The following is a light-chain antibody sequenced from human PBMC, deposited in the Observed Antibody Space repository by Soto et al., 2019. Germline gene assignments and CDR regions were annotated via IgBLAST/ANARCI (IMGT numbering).Light chain of an antibody. CDR3: QQYGSSRAT. J-gene: IGKJ1*01. CDR2: GAS. CDR1: QSVSSSY. Sequence: EIVLTQSPGTLSLSPGERATLSCRASQSVSSSYLAWYQKKPGQAPRLLIYGASSRATGIPDRFSGSGSGTDFTLTISRLEPEDFAVYYCQQYGSSRATFGQGTKVEIK. V-gene: IGKV3-20*01.